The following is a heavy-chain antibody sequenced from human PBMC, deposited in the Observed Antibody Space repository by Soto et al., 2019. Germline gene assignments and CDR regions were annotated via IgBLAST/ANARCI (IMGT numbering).Heavy chain of an antibody. V-gene: IGHV3-33*01. Sequence: QVQLVESGGGVVQPGRSLRLSCAASGFTFSGYGVHWVRQAPGKGLEWVAFIWSDGSNKYYADSVKGRFTISRDNSKNTLYLQMTSLSPEDTGVYYCARTGGTDNYYYGMDVWGQGTTVTVSS. D-gene: IGHD1-1*01. J-gene: IGHJ6*02. CDR2: IWSDGSNK. CDR3: ARTGGTDNYYYGMDV. CDR1: GFTFSGYG.